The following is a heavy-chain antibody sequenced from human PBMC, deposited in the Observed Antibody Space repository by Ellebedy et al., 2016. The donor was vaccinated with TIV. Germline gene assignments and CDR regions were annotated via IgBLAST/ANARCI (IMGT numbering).Heavy chain of an antibody. J-gene: IGHJ4*02. D-gene: IGHD2-15*01. CDR3: ARDGSCGGGKCYSGLPDF. CDR2: ISTSGKTF. CDR1: GFASTFTFSDYY. Sequence: GESLKISXAASGFASTFTFSDYYMNWIRQAPGKGLEWISYISTSGKTFHYADSVKGRFTVSRDNSRKTVSLQMTSLRDDDTAVYYCARDGSCGGGKCYSGLPDFWGQGTLVTVSS. V-gene: IGHV3-11*04.